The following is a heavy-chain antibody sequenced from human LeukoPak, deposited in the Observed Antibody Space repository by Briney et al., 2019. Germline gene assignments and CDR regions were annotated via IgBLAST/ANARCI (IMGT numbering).Heavy chain of an antibody. D-gene: IGHD3-9*01. V-gene: IGHV3-30*04. CDR3: ARVLSGYPRRDYYYGMDV. CDR2: ISYDGSNK. Sequence: GGSLRLSCAASGFTFSSYAMHWVRQASGKGLEWVAVISYDGSNKYYADSVKGRFTISRDNSKNTLYLQMNSLRAEDTAVYYCARVLSGYPRRDYYYGMDVWGKGTTVTVSS. CDR1: GFTFSSYA. J-gene: IGHJ6*04.